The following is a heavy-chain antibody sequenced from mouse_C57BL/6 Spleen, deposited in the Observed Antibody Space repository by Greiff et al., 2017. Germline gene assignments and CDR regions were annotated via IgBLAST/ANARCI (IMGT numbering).Heavy chain of an antibody. CDR2: IYPGSGST. CDR1: GYTFTSYW. J-gene: IGHJ2*01. D-gene: IGHD2-5*01. V-gene: IGHV1-55*01. Sequence: QVQLQQPGAELVKPGASVKMSCKASGYTFTSYWITWVKQRPGQGLEWIGDIYPGSGSTNYNEKFKSKATLSVDTSSSTAYMQLSSLTSEDSAVYYCATYSNYGGYFDYWGQGTTLTVSS. CDR3: ATYSNYGGYFDY.